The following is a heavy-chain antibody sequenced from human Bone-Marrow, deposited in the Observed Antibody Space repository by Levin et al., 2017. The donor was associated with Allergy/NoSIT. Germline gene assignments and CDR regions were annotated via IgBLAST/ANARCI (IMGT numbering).Heavy chain of an antibody. Sequence: PSETLSLTCTVSGGSVSSGSYYWSWIRQPPGKGLEWIGYIYYSGSTNYNPSLKSRVTISVDTSKNQFSLKLSSVTAADTAVYYCARAELEWLFAHDAFDIWGQGTMVTVSS. J-gene: IGHJ3*02. CDR1: GGSVSSGSYY. D-gene: IGHD3-3*01. CDR3: ARAELEWLFAHDAFDI. CDR2: IYYSGST. V-gene: IGHV4-61*01.